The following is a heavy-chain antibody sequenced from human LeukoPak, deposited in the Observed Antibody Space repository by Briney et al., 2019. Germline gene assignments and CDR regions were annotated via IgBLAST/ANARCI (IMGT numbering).Heavy chain of an antibody. V-gene: IGHV3-48*01. CDR2: IGSSGSAI. D-gene: IGHD1-26*01. J-gene: IGHJ5*02. CDR1: GFKFSSYS. Sequence: PGGSLRLSCAASGFKFSSYSMNWVRQAPGKGLEWVSYIGSSGSAIYYADSVKGRFTISRDNAKNSLYLQMNSLRAEDTAVYYCARVSAIVGATWGFDPWGQGILVTVSS. CDR3: ARVSAIVGATWGFDP.